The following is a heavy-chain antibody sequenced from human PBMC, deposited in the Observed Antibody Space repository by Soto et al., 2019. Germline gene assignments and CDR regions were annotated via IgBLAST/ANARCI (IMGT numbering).Heavy chain of an antibody. Sequence: SVKVSCKASGYSFTDYHIHWVRQAPGQGLEWLGRINPKSGGTSTAQKFQGWVTMTTDTAISTASMELTRLTSDDTAIYYCARGDSTDCSNGVCSFFYNHDMDVWGQGTTVTVSS. D-gene: IGHD2-8*01. CDR1: GYSFTDYH. V-gene: IGHV1-2*04. CDR2: INPKSGGT. CDR3: ARGDSTDCSNGVCSFFYNHDMDV. J-gene: IGHJ6*02.